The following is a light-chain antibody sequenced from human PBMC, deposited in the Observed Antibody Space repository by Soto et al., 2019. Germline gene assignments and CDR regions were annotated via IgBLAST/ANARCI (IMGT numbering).Light chain of an antibody. CDR2: EVT. Sequence: QSALTQPPSASGSPGQSVTISCTGTTSDVGYYNYVSWYQQHPGKAPKLMIYEVTKRPSGVPDRFSGSKSGNTASLTVSGLQAEDEADYYCSSYAGSNTVMFGGGTKLTVL. J-gene: IGLJ3*02. CDR1: TSDVGYYNY. CDR3: SSYAGSNTVM. V-gene: IGLV2-8*01.